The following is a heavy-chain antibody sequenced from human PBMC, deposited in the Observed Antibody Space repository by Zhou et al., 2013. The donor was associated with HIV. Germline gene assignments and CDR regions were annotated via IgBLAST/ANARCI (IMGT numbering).Heavy chain of an antibody. D-gene: IGHD2-21*01. CDR2: ISVQNGNT. V-gene: IGHV1-18*01. J-gene: IGHJ4*02. Sequence: QVQLVQSGAEVKKPGASVKVSCKATGYTFSSYGISWVRQAPGQGPEWMGWISVQNGNTNYAQKFQGRVAMTTETSTSTAYMELRSLTSDDTAVYYCARGGPEVVILHQFDYWGQGTLVTVSS. CDR3: ARGGPEVVILHQFDY. CDR1: GYTFSSYG.